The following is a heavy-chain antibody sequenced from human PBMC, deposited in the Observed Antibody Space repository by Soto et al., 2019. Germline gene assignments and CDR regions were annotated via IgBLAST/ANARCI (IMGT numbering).Heavy chain of an antibody. D-gene: IGHD3-9*01. V-gene: IGHV4-39*01. J-gene: IGHJ4*02. CDR1: GGSISSSSYY. Sequence: SETLSLTCTVSGGSISSSSYYWGWIRQPPGKGLEWIGSIYYSGSTHYNPSLKSRVTISVDTSKNQFSLKLSSVTAADTAVYYCARLGATGYYPNSYFDYWGQGTLVTVSS. CDR3: ARLGATGYYPNSYFDY. CDR2: IYYSGST.